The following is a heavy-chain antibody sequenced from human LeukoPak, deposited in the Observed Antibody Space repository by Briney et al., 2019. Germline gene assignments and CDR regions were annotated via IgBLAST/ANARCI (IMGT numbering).Heavy chain of an antibody. V-gene: IGHV3-53*01. J-gene: IGHJ4*02. CDR2: IYSGGST. D-gene: IGHD5/OR15-5a*01. CDR3: ARTSTNWEYYSDY. CDR1: GFTVSSNY. Sequence: AGGSLRLSCAASGFTVSSNYMSWVRQAPGKGLEWVSVIYSGGSTYYADSVKGRFTISRDNSKNTLYLQMNSLRAEDTAVYYCARTSTNWEYYSDYWGQGTLVTVSS.